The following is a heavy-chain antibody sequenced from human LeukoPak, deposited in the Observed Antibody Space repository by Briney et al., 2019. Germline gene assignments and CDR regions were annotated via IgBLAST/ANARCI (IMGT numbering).Heavy chain of an antibody. Sequence: SQTLSLTCTVSGGSISSGGYYWSWIRQPPGKGLAWIGYIYYSGSTYYNPSLKSRVTISVDTSKNQFSLKLSSVTAADTAVYYCARARDILTGYWFDPWGQGTLVTVSS. J-gene: IGHJ5*02. V-gene: IGHV4-30-4*01. CDR2: IYYSGST. CDR3: ARARDILTGYWFDP. D-gene: IGHD3-9*01. CDR1: GGSISSGGYY.